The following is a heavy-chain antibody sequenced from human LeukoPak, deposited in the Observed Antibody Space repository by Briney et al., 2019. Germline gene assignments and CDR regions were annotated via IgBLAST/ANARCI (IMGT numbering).Heavy chain of an antibody. V-gene: IGHV1-2*02. D-gene: IGHD4-17*01. CDR2: INPNSGVT. Sequence: ASVKVSCKASGYTFTGYYLHWVRQAPGQGLEWMGWINPNSGVTNYAQNFQGRVTMTRDTSISTGYMELSRLRSDDTAVYYCRTDRYGDYGDYIDYWGQGTLVTVSS. CDR1: GYTFTGYY. J-gene: IGHJ4*02. CDR3: RTDRYGDYGDYIDY.